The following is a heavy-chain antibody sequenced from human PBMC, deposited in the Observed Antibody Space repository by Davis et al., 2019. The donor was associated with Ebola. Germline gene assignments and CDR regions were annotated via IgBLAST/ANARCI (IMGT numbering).Heavy chain of an antibody. CDR3: ARTRILYTLGLDY. D-gene: IGHD2-15*01. Sequence: MPSETLSLTCTVSGGSISSYYWSWIRQPPGKGLEWIGYIYYSGSTNYNPSLKSRVTISVATSKNQFSLKLSSVTAADTAVYYCARTRILYTLGLDYWGQGTLVTVSS. V-gene: IGHV4-59*12. J-gene: IGHJ4*02. CDR1: GGSISSYY. CDR2: IYYSGST.